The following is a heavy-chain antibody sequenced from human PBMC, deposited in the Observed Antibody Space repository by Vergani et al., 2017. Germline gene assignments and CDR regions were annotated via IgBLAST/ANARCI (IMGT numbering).Heavy chain of an antibody. CDR3: TNAWGLYYLHGEYFQY. CDR1: GFTFDTYT. D-gene: IGHD3-10*01. CDR2: ISSDGGDI. J-gene: IGHJ1*01. Sequence: EVQLLESGGGLVQPGGSRRLSCAGAGFTFDTYTMAYVRQAPGKGLEWVATISSDGGDIFYADSVKGRFTISRDNSKNTLFLQMNSLKDEDTAVYYCTNAWGLYYLHGEYFQYWGQGTLVSVSS. V-gene: IGHV3-23*01.